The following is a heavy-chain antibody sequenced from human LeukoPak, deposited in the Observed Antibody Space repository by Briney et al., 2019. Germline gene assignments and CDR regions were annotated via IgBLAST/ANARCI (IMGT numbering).Heavy chain of an antibody. V-gene: IGHV1-18*01. D-gene: IGHD3-10*01. Sequence: ASVKVSCKASGYTFTSYGIIWVRQAPGQGLEWMGWISGYNDNTKYAQKLQGRVTMTTDTSTSTAYMELRSLRSDDTAVYYCARATGRVVRGITWRYFDYWGQGTLVTVSS. J-gene: IGHJ4*02. CDR1: GYTFTSYG. CDR2: ISGYNDNT. CDR3: ARATGRVVRGITWRYFDY.